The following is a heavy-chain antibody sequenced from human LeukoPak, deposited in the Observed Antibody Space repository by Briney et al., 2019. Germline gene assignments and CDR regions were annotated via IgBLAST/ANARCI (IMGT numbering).Heavy chain of an antibody. V-gene: IGHV4-38-2*01. J-gene: IGHJ4*02. D-gene: IGHD1-26*01. CDR2: IYHTGIT. CDR3: ARPRVGPTKGFDY. Sequence: SETLSLTCAVSGYSIISNNYWGWIRQPPGKGLEWIGSIYHTGITYYNPSLKSRVTISVDTSKNQFSLKLSSVTTADTAVYYCARPRVGPTKGFDYWGRGTLVTVSS. CDR1: GYSIISNNY.